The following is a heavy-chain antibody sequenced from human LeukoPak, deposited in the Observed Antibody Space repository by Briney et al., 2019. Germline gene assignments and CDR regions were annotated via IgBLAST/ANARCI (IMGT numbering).Heavy chain of an antibody. Sequence: GGSLRLSCAASEFSVGSNYMTWVRQAPGKGLEWVSLIYSGGSTYYADSVRGRFTISRDNSKNTLYLQMNSLRAEDTAIYYCARRAGEYSHPYDYWGQGTLVTASS. CDR3: ARRAGEYSHPYDY. D-gene: IGHD2-15*01. CDR1: EFSVGSNY. V-gene: IGHV3-66*04. J-gene: IGHJ4*02. CDR2: IYSGGST.